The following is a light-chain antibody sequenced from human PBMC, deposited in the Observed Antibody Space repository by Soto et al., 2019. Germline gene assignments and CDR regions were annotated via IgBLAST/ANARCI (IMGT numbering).Light chain of an antibody. CDR2: AAS. V-gene: IGKV1-27*01. CDR1: QGINNY. Sequence: DIPMTQSPSSLSASVGDRVTITCRASQGINNYVAWYQQNPGKPPKLLIYAASTLQSGVPSRFSGSGSGTDFTLTINSLQPEDVATYSCQKYRSVPVFGPGTKVDIK. J-gene: IGKJ3*01. CDR3: QKYRSVPV.